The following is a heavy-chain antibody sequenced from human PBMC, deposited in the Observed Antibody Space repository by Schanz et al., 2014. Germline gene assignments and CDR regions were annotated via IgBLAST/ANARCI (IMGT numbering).Heavy chain of an antibody. CDR2: IWYDGSNK. CDR3: ARDKGGYYPFDY. V-gene: IGHV3-33*08. Sequence: LVESGGGLVQPGGSLRLSCAASRFTFSSYAMSWVRQAPGKGLEWVAVIWYDGSNKDYADSVKGRFTISRDNSKNMLYLQMNSLRGEDTAVYYCARDKGGYYPFDYWGQGTLVTVSS. D-gene: IGHD3-3*01. J-gene: IGHJ4*02. CDR1: RFTFSSYA.